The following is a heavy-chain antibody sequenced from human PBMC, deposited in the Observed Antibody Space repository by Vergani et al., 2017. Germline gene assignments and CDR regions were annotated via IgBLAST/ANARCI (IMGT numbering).Heavy chain of an antibody. CDR2: IYYSGST. Sequence: QVQLQESGPGLVKPSETLSLTCTVSGGSISSYYWSWIRQPPGKGLEWIGYIYYSGSTNYNPSLKSRVTISVDTSKNHFSLKLSSVTAADTAVYYCARWGARQQLVLPYYYDYMDVWGKGTTVTVSS. CDR3: ARWGARQQLVLPYYYDYMDV. CDR1: GGSISSYY. V-gene: IGHV4-59*01. D-gene: IGHD6-13*01. J-gene: IGHJ6*03.